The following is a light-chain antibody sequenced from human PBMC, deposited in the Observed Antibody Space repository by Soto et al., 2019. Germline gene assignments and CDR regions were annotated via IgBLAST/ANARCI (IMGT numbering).Light chain of an antibody. CDR1: SSNIGSNY. J-gene: IGLJ2*01. CDR3: AAWDDSLSGVV. V-gene: IGLV1-47*02. Sequence: QSVLTQPPSASGTPGQRVTISCSGSSSNIGSNYVYWYQQLPGTAPKLLIYSNNQRPSGVPDRFSGSKSGTSASLAISGLQSEDEADYYCAAWDDSLSGVVFGGGPQLTVL. CDR2: SNN.